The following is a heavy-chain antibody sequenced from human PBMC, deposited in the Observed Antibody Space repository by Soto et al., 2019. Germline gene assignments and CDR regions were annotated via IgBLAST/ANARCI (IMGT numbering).Heavy chain of an antibody. D-gene: IGHD3-3*01. V-gene: IGHV3-7*01. CDR2: IKQDGSEK. CDR3: ARWYDFWSGYPNWFDP. Sequence: GGSLRLSCAASGFTFSSYWMSWVRQAPGKGLEWVANIKQDGSEKYYVDSVKGRFTISRDNAKNSLYLQMNSLRAEDTAVYYCARWYDFWSGYPNWFDPWGQGTLVTVSS. CDR1: GFTFSSYW. J-gene: IGHJ5*02.